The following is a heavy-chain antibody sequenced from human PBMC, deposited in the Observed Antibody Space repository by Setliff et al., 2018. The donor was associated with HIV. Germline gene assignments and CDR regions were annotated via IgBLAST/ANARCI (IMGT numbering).Heavy chain of an antibody. D-gene: IGHD1-26*01. CDR2: INPSGGST. J-gene: IGHJ4*02. CDR3: ARAPLAIVGATTIDY. V-gene: IGHV1-46*01. CDR1: GGTFSSYA. Sequence: GASVKVSCKASGGTFSSYAISWVRQAPGQGLEWMGIINPSGGSTSYAQKFQGRVTMTRDTSTSTVYMELSSLRSEDTAVYYCARAPLAIVGATTIDYWGQGTLVTVSS.